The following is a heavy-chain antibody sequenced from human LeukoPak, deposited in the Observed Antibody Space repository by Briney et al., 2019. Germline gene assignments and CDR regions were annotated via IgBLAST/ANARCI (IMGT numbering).Heavy chain of an antibody. J-gene: IGHJ4*02. Sequence: GGSLRLSCAASGFTFSSYSMNWVRQAPGKGLEWVSAISGSGGSTYYADSVKGRFTISRDNSKNTLYLQMNSLRAEDTAVYYCAKDSYSSGWSTSPFDYWGQGTLVTVSS. CDR3: AKDSYSSGWSTSPFDY. D-gene: IGHD6-19*01. CDR1: GFTFSSYS. V-gene: IGHV3-23*01. CDR2: ISGSGGST.